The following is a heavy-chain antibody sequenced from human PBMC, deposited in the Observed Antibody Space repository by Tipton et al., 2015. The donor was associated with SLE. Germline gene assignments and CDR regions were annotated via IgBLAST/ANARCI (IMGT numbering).Heavy chain of an antibody. CDR3: ARVSRASQWGVRYNYMDV. Sequence: QVQLVQSGAEVKKPGASVKVSCKASGYTFSTYDINWVRQAPGQGLQWMGWMSPYGTTNYAQSLQGRVSMTSDTSTGTAYLELRSLRDDDTAVYFCARVSRASQWGVRYNYMDVWGKGTTVTVSS. D-gene: IGHD2-8*01. CDR1: GYTFSTYD. V-gene: IGHV1-18*01. CDR2: MSPYGTT. J-gene: IGHJ6*03.